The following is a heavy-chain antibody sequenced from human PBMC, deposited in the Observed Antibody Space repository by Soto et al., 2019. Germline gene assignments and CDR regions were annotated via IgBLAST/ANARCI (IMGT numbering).Heavy chain of an antibody. J-gene: IGHJ4*02. CDR3: ARGGSGTVMIGCDY. CDR1: GYTFTDYG. D-gene: IGHD1-1*01. Sequence: QVQLVQSGADVKKPGASVKVSCKASGYTFTDYGISWVRQAPGQGLEWMGWISAYNGNTNYAQKLHGRVTMTTDTSKRTAYRELRSLRSDDTAVYYCARGGSGTVMIGCDYWGQGTLVTVSS. CDR2: ISAYNGNT. V-gene: IGHV1-18*01.